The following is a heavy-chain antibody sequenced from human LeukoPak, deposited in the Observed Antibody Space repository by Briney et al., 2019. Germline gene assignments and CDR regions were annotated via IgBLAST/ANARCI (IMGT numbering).Heavy chain of an antibody. Sequence: PSQTLSLTCTVSGGSISSGGYYWSWIRQHPGKGLEWIGYIYYSGSTYYNPSLKSRVTISVDTSKNQFSLKLSSVTAADTAVYYCAILDVGEGSKLALDYWGQGTLVTVSS. CDR3: AILDVGEGSKLALDY. D-gene: IGHD2-21*01. V-gene: IGHV4-31*03. CDR1: GGSISSGGYY. J-gene: IGHJ4*02. CDR2: IYYSGST.